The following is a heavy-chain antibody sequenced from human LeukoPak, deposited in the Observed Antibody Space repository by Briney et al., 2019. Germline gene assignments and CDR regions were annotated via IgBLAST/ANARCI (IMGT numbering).Heavy chain of an antibody. CDR3: ARVFYSGYSRWFDP. V-gene: IGHV3-66*01. D-gene: IGHD5-12*01. CDR2: IYIGGST. J-gene: IGHJ5*02. Sequence: GGSLRLSCAASGFTVSSDYMSWVRQAPGKWLQWVSVIYIGGSTYYADSVKGRFTISRDNSKNMMYLQMNSLRAGDTAVYYCARVFYSGYSRWFDPWGQGTLVIVSS. CDR1: GFTVSSDY.